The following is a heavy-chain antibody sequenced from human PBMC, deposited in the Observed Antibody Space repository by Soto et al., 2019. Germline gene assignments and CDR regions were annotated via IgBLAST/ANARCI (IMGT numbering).Heavy chain of an antibody. CDR2: IYSGGST. CDR1: GFTVSSNY. V-gene: IGHV3-53*04. CDR3: ARERGDYDSSGYYSD. D-gene: IGHD3-22*01. J-gene: IGHJ4*02. Sequence: EVQLVESGGGLVQPGGSLRLSCAASGFTVSSNYMSWVRQAPGKGLEWVSVIYSGGSTYYADSVKGRFTISRHNSKNTLYLQMNSLRAEETAVYYCARERGDYDSSGYYSDWGQGTLVTVSS.